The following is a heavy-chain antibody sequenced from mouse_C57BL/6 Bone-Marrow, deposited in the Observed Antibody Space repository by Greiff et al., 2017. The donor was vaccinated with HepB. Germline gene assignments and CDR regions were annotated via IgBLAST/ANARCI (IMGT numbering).Heavy chain of an antibody. J-gene: IGHJ2*01. CDR2: IHPNSGST. V-gene: IGHV1-64*01. CDR3: APWDHYYVSMVDY. CDR1: GYTFTSYW. Sequence: QVQLQQPGAELVKPGASVKLSCKASGYTFTSYWMHWVKQRPGQGLEWIGMIHPNSGSTNYNEKFKSKATLTVDKSSSTAYMQLSSLTSEDSAVYYCAPWDHYYVSMVDYWGQGTTLTVAS. D-gene: IGHD1-1*01.